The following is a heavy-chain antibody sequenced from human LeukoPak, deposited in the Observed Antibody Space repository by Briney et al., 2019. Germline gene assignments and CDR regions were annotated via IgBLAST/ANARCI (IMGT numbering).Heavy chain of an antibody. V-gene: IGHV3-23*01. Sequence: GGSLRLSCAASGFTFSSYAMTCVRQAPGKGLDWVSGISASGGSPYYADSVKGRFAISRDNSKNTLYLQMNSLRAEDTAVYYCAKRNYDSSGYYPHYFDYWGQGTLVTVSS. CDR2: ISASGGSP. D-gene: IGHD3-22*01. CDR3: AKRNYDSSGYYPHYFDY. J-gene: IGHJ4*02. CDR1: GFTFSSYA.